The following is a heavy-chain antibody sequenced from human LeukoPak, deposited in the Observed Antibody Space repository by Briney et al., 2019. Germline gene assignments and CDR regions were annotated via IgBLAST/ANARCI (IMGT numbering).Heavy chain of an antibody. CDR3: ARGTTDAY. CDR1: GYTFTSYY. J-gene: IGHJ4*02. D-gene: IGHD1-1*01. Sequence: ASVKVSCKASGYTFTSYYIDWVRQAPGQGLEWMGVINPSGGSTRYAQKFQGRVTMTGDPSTRTVYMELSSLTSDDTAVHHCARGTTDAYWGQGTPVTVSS. V-gene: IGHV1-46*01. CDR2: INPSGGST.